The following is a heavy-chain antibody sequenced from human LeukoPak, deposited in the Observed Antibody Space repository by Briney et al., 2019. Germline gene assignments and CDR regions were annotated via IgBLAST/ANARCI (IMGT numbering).Heavy chain of an antibody. CDR1: GGTFSSYT. CDR3: ARDLLPYYGSGSVAFDI. Sequence: ASVKVSCKASGGTFSSYTINWVRQAPGQGLEWMGWINPNSGGTNYAQKFQGRVTMTRDTSISTAYMELSRLRSDDTAVYYCARDLLPYYGSGSVAFDIWGQGTMVTVSS. J-gene: IGHJ3*02. CDR2: INPNSGGT. V-gene: IGHV1-2*02. D-gene: IGHD3-10*01.